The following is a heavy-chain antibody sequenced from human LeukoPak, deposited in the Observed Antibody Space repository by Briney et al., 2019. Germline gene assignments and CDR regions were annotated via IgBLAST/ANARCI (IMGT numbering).Heavy chain of an antibody. CDR3: ARAGHSYAEYSSFYFDY. V-gene: IGHV1-2*06. J-gene: IGHJ4*02. D-gene: IGHD5-18*01. Sequence: GASVKVSCKASGYTFTGYYMHWVRQAPGQGLEWMGRINPNSGGTNYAQKFQGRVTMTRDTSISTAYMELSRLRSDDTAVYYCARAGHSYAEYSSFYFDYWGQGTLVTVSS. CDR2: INPNSGGT. CDR1: GYTFTGYY.